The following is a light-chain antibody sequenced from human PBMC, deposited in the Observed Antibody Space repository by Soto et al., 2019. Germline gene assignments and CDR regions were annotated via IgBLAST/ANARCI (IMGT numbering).Light chain of an antibody. CDR1: QSVSSSY. CDR2: GAS. V-gene: IGKV3-20*01. J-gene: IGKJ4*01. Sequence: DIVLTQSPGTLSLSPGERATLSCRASQSVSSSYLAWYQQKPGQAPRLLIYGASNRATGIPDRFSGGGSATDLTLTISRLEPENFAVYYCQQYDNSPLTFGGGTKVDIK. CDR3: QQYDNSPLT.